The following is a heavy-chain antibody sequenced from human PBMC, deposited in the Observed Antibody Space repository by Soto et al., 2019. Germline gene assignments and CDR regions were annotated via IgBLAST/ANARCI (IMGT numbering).Heavy chain of an antibody. D-gene: IGHD3-10*01. Sequence: QVQLVQSGAEVKKPGSSVKVSCKASGGTFSSYAISWVRQAPGQGLEWMGGIIPIFGTANYAQKFQGRVTIPADESRGTAYREVSGGGCEDRAVYYWARQLVRGGVAFDIWGQGTMVTVSS. CDR1: GGTFSSYA. V-gene: IGHV1-69*01. CDR3: ARQLVRGGVAFDI. J-gene: IGHJ3*02. CDR2: IIPIFGTA.